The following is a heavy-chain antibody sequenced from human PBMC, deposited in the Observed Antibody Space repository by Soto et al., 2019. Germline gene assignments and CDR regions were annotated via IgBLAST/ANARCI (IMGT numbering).Heavy chain of an antibody. CDR3: AKVRIAVAGTGRHY. CDR2: ISGSGGST. CDR1: GFTFSSYG. Sequence: EVQLLESGGGLVQPGGSLRLSCAASGFTFSSYGMSWVRQAPGKGLEWVSAISGSGGSTYYADSVKGRFTISRDNSKNTLYLQMNSLRAEDTAVYYCAKVRIAVAGTGRHYWGQGTLVTVST. D-gene: IGHD6-19*01. J-gene: IGHJ4*02. V-gene: IGHV3-23*01.